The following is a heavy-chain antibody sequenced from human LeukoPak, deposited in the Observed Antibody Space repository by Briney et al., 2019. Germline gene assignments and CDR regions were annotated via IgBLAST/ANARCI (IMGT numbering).Heavy chain of an antibody. D-gene: IGHD2-8*01. CDR3: ARDLPGGYCTNGVCYYMDV. CDR1: GFTFSSYA. J-gene: IGHJ6*03. Sequence: TGGSLRLSCAASGFTFSSYAMHWVRQAPGKGLEWVAVISYDGSNKYYADSVKGRFTISGDNSKNTLYLQMNSLRAEDTAVYYCARDLPGGYCTNGVCYYMDVWGKGTTVTASS. CDR2: ISYDGSNK. V-gene: IGHV3-30*01.